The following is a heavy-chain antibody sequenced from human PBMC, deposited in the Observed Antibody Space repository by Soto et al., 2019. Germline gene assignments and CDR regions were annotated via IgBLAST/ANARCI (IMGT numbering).Heavy chain of an antibody. CDR3: ASYSSSQGTW. V-gene: IGHV4-34*01. J-gene: IGHJ4*02. Sequence: QVQLQQWGAGLLKPSETLSLTCAVYGGSFSDYYWSWIRQPPGKGLEWIGEINHSGSTNYNPSLKSRVTISVDTSKNQFSLKLSSVTAADTAVYYCASYSSSQGTWWGQGTLVTVSS. CDR2: INHSGST. CDR1: GGSFSDYY. D-gene: IGHD6-6*01.